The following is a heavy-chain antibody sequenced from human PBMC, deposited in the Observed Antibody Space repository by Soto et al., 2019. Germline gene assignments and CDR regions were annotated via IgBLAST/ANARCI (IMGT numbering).Heavy chain of an antibody. CDR3: ARADYFGSSGYHLDY. CDR2: INPSGGST. CDR1: GYTFSNFY. J-gene: IGHJ4*02. V-gene: IGHV1-46*01. D-gene: IGHD3-22*01. Sequence: QVQLVQSGAEVKKPGASVKVSCKASGYTFSNFYIHWVRQAPGQGLEWMGIINPSGGSTSYAQKFQGRVTMTRDTSTSTGYMELSSLRSEDTAVHYCARADYFGSSGYHLDYWGQGTLVTVSS.